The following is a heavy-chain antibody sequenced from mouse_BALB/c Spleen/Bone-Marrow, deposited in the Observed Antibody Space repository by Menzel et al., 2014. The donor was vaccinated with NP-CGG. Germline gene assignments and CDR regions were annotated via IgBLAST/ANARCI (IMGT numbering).Heavy chain of an antibody. D-gene: IGHD2-1*01. CDR1: GYASGSSW. CDR2: IYPGDGDI. Sequence: QVQLQQSGPELVKPGASVKISCKASGYASGSSWMNWVKQRPGQGLEWIGRIYPGDGDINYNGNFKGKATLTADKSSSTAYMQLSGLTSVDSAVYFCVRGGNYRFDYWGQGTTLTVSS. CDR3: VRGGNYRFDY. V-gene: IGHV1-82*01. J-gene: IGHJ2*01.